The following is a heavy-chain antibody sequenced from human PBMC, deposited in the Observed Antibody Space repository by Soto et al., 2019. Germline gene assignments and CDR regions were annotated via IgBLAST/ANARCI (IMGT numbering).Heavy chain of an antibody. CDR3: ARTICPTSTGFDP. D-gene: IGHD3-9*01. CDR1: GGSLSSSDYN. Sequence: PSETLSLTCTVSGGSLSSSDYNWGWIRQPPGKGLEWIASMFHSGSTYYNSPLKSRVTTSINTSKTQFSLKLNSVTATDTAVYYGARTICPTSTGFDPWGQGTLVSVSS. CDR2: MFHSGST. J-gene: IGHJ5*02. V-gene: IGHV4-39*01.